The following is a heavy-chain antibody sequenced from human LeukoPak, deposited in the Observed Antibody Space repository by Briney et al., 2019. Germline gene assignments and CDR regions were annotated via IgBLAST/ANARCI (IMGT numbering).Heavy chain of an antibody. CDR3: ARHDCDSSRCSVNWFDP. V-gene: IGHV4-39*01. CDR1: GVSMSSSPYY. CDR2: IYDSGNT. J-gene: IGHJ5*02. Sequence: SETLSLTCTVSGVSMSSSPYYWGWIRQPPGKGLEWIGTIYDSGNTNYNPFLRSRLTISVDTFRNQFSLKLSSVTAADTAVYYCARHDCDSSRCSVNWFDPWGQGTLVTVSS. D-gene: IGHD2/OR15-2a*01.